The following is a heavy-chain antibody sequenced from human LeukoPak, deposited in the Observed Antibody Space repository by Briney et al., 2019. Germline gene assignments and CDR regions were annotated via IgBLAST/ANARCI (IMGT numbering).Heavy chain of an antibody. CDR1: GGTFSSYA. CDR2: GIPIFGTA. D-gene: IGHD2-2*01. Sequence: SVKVSCKASGGTFSSYAISWVRQAPGQGLEWMGGGIPIFGTANYAKKFQGRVTITADESTSTAYMDLSRLRSEDTAVYYCARSIVVVPAARYWDWFDPWGQGTLVTVYS. V-gene: IGHV1-69*13. CDR3: ARSIVVVPAARYWDWFDP. J-gene: IGHJ5*02.